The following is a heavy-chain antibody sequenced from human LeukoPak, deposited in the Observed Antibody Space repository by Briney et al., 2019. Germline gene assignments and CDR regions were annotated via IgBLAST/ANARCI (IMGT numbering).Heavy chain of an antibody. Sequence: SETLSLTCTLSGGSISSHFWSWIRQPAGKGLEWIGRSSTTGGTNYNPSLKSRVTMSVDASKNQFSLKLSSVTAADTAVYYCARLRSSGLFDTWYSSGSTFDCWGQGTLVTVSS. D-gene: IGHD3-22*01. CDR2: SSTTGGT. CDR1: GGSISSHF. CDR3: ARLRSSGLFDTWYSSGSTFDC. V-gene: IGHV4-4*07. J-gene: IGHJ4*02.